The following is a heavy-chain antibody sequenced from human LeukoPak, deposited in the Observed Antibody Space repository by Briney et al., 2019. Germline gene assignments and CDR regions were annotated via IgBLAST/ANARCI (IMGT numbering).Heavy chain of an antibody. J-gene: IGHJ3*02. V-gene: IGHV1-3*01. CDR1: GYTFTSYA. CDR3: ARVRWKYSRDFGAFDI. D-gene: IGHD6-6*01. Sequence: ASVNVSCKASGYTFTSYAMHWVRQAPGQRLEWMGWINAGNGNTKYSQKFQGRVTITRDTSASTAYMELSSLRSEDTAVYYCARVRWKYSRDFGAFDIWGQGTMVTVSS. CDR2: INAGNGNT.